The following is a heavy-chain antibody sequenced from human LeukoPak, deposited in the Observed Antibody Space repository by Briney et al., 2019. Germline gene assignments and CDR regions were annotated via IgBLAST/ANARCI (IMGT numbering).Heavy chain of an antibody. J-gene: IGHJ4*02. CDR3: ARYGTGDRRGHFDY. CDR2: IYSGGST. V-gene: IGHV3-53*01. D-gene: IGHD7-27*01. Sequence: QSGGPLRLSCAASGFTVSSNYMSWVRQAPGKGLEWVSVIYSGGSTYYADSVKGRFTISRDNSKNTLYLQMNSLRAEDTAVYYCARYGTGDRRGHFDYWGQGTLVTVSS. CDR1: GFTVSSNY.